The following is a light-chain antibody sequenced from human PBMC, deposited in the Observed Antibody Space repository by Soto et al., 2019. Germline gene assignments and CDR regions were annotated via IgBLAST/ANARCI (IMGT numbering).Light chain of an antibody. CDR2: DAS. CDR3: QQAYITPIT. J-gene: IGKJ5*01. CDR1: QDIKNY. V-gene: IGKV1-39*01. Sequence: DIQMTQSLSSLSASXXDTVXITCLASQDIKNYLNWYQQKPGKAPKXXIYDASNLQSGVPSRFSGSGSGTDSTLTISSLQPEDFATYYCQQAYITPITFGQGTRLEIK.